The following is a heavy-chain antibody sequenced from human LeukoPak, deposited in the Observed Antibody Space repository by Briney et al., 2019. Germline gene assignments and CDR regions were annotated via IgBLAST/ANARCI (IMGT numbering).Heavy chain of an antibody. CDR2: IRFDGSSK. CDR1: GFTFSNSG. V-gene: IGHV3-30*02. CDR3: AKDYIYGGWGNAFDI. Sequence: GGSLRLSCAASGFTFSNSGMHWVRQAPGRGLEWVAFIRFDGSSKFYTDSVKGRFTISRDNSKNTLNLQMNSLRAEDTAVYYCAKDYIYGGWGNAFDIWGQGTKVTVSS. D-gene: IGHD5-18*01. J-gene: IGHJ3*02.